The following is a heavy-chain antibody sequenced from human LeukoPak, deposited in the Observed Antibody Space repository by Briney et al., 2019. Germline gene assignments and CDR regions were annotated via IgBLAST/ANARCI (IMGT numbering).Heavy chain of an antibody. J-gene: IGHJ4*02. CDR3: ARAPFPDYGDYTCDY. CDR2: INPNSGGT. V-gene: IGHV1-2*02. D-gene: IGHD4-17*01. Sequence: GASVKASCKASGYTFTGYYMHWVRQAPGQGLEWMGWINPNSGGTNYAQKFQGRVTMTRDTSISTAYMELSRLRSDDTAVYYCARAPFPDYGDYTCDYWGQGTLVTVSS. CDR1: GYTFTGYY.